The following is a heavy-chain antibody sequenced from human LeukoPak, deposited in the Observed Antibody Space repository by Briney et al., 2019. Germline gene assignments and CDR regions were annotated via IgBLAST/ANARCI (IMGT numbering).Heavy chain of an antibody. CDR2: SIPIFGTA. D-gene: IGHD2-15*01. Sequence: SVKVSCKASVGTFSSYAISWVRHAPGQGLECMGGSIPIFGTANYAQKFQGRDTITAEESTSTASMELSSLRSEDTAVYYCARVGPYCSGGSCYSQWFDPWGQGTLVTVSS. CDR1: VGTFSSYA. V-gene: IGHV1-69*13. J-gene: IGHJ5*02. CDR3: ARVGPYCSGGSCYSQWFDP.